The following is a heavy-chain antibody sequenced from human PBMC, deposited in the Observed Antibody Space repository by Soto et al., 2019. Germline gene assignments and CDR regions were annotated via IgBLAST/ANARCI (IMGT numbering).Heavy chain of an antibody. D-gene: IGHD3-22*01. V-gene: IGHV3-30-3*01. Sequence: QVQLVESGGGVVQPGRSLRLSFTVSGFSFSSYVMHWVRQAPGEGLEWVAGISVDGSSTDYADSVKGRFTISRDNSNNPISLQRDSLTAEETTVYYCAREYESRAHAGTFQHWGQGTLVTVSS. CDR3: AREYESRAHAGTFQH. CDR1: GFSFSSYV. J-gene: IGHJ1*01. CDR2: ISVDGSST.